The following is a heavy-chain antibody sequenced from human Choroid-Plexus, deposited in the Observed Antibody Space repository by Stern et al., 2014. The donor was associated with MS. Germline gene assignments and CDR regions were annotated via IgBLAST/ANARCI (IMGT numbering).Heavy chain of an antibody. V-gene: IGHV3-30*18. Sequence: DQLVESGGGVVQHGRPLRLSCAASGFSFSSFGMHWVRQAPGKGLEWGALISYDGSKDYADSVKGRFAISRDNSKNTLYLQMNSLRAEDTAVYYCAKDRQYLTFFFDFWGQGSLVTVSS. CDR1: GFSFSSFG. CDR2: ISYDGSK. CDR3: AKDRQYLTFFFDF. D-gene: IGHD2/OR15-2a*01. J-gene: IGHJ4*02.